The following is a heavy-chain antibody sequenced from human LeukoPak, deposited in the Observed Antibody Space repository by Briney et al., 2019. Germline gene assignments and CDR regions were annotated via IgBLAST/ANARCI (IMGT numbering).Heavy chain of an antibody. D-gene: IGHD6-19*01. V-gene: IGHV3-30*18. Sequence: GGSLRLSCAASGFTFSSYGMHWVRQAPGKGLEWVAVISYDGGNKYYADSVKGRFTISRDNSKNTLYLQMNSLRAEDTAVYYCAKDWGSSGWYNYFDPWGQGTLVTVSS. CDR1: GFTFSSYG. J-gene: IGHJ5*02. CDR3: AKDWGSSGWYNYFDP. CDR2: ISYDGGNK.